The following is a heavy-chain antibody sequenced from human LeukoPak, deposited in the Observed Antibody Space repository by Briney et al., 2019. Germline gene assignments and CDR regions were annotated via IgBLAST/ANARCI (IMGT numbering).Heavy chain of an antibody. V-gene: IGHV1-69*05. CDR3: ARGFGITMIVVDAYNSFDP. J-gene: IGHJ5*02. CDR2: IIPIFGTA. D-gene: IGHD3-22*01. CDR1: GGTFISYA. Sequence: SVKVSCKASGGTFISYAISWVRQARGQGLEWMGGIIPIFGTANYAQKFQGRVTMTRNTSISTAYMELSSLRSEDTAVYYCARGFGITMIVVDAYNSFDPWGQGTLVTVSS.